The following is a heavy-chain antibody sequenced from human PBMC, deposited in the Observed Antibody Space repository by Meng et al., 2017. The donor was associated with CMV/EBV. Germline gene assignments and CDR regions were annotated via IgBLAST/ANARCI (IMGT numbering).Heavy chain of an antibody. CDR3: ANQYSSSWGGGYFDY. D-gene: IGHD6-13*01. V-gene: IGHV3-30*02. J-gene: IGHJ4*02. CDR1: GFTFSSYG. CDR2: IRYDGSNK. Sequence: GESLKISCAASGFTFSSYGMHWVRQAPGKGLEWVAFIRYDGSNKYYADSVKGRFTISRDNSKNTLYLQMNGLRAEDTAVYYCANQYSSSWGGGYFDYWGQGTLVTVSS.